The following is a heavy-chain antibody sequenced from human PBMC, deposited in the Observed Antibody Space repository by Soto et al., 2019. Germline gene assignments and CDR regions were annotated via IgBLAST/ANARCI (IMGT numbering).Heavy chain of an antibody. Sequence: PSETLSLTCTVSGASISSSSYYWGWIRQPPGKGLEWIGSIYYSGSTYYNPSLKSRVTISVDTAKNQFSLKLTSVTAADTAVYYCTRYCSSTSCPMEYFDYWGQGTLVTVSS. D-gene: IGHD2-2*01. CDR1: GASISSSSYY. CDR3: TRYCSSTSCPMEYFDY. V-gene: IGHV4-39*01. J-gene: IGHJ4*02. CDR2: IYYSGST.